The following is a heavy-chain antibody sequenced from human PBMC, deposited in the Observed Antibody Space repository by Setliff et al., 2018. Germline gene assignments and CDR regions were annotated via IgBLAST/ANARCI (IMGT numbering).Heavy chain of an antibody. CDR2: IYHSGST. Sequence: ASETLSLTCAVSGGSISSGGYSWSWIRQPPGKGLEWIGYIYHSGSTYYNPSLKSRVAISLDTSKNQFSLKLSSVTAADTAVYYCARDTGYSGYGADAFDIWGQGTMVTVSS. CDR1: GGSISSGGYS. CDR3: ARDTGYSGYGADAFDI. V-gene: IGHV4-30-2*01. J-gene: IGHJ3*02. D-gene: IGHD5-12*01.